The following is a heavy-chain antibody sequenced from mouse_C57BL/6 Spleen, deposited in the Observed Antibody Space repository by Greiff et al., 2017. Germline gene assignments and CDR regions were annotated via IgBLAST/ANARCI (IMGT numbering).Heavy chain of an antibody. V-gene: IGHV7-3*01. D-gene: IGHD1-1*01. J-gene: IGHJ1*03. Sequence: DVMLVESGGGLVQPGGSLSLSCAASGFTFTDYYMSWVRQPPGKALEWLGFIRNKANGYTTEYSASVTCRFTISRDNSQSILYLQMNALRAEDSATYYCARSLYYYGSSYDWYFDVWGTGTTVTVSS. CDR3: ARSLYYYGSSYDWYFDV. CDR1: GFTFTDYY. CDR2: IRNKANGYTT.